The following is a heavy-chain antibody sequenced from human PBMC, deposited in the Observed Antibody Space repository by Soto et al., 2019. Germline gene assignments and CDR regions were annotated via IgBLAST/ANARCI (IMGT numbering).Heavy chain of an antibody. CDR2: ISSDGGDK. Sequence: QVQPVESGGGVVQPGRSLRLSCVASGFTFRNYAMHWVRQAPGKGLEWVTVISSDGGDKYYADSVKGRFTISRDNSKNTLYLQMNGLRPEDTAVYYCAKDHDLGAAEYYFDYWGQGTLVTVSS. D-gene: IGHD6-13*01. CDR3: AKDHDLGAAEYYFDY. V-gene: IGHV3-30-3*01. J-gene: IGHJ4*02. CDR1: GFTFRNYA.